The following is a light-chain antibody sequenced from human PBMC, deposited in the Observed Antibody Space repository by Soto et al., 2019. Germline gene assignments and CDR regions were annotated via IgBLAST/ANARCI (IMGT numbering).Light chain of an antibody. CDR1: TDVSASNS. CDR3: SSYVTSSLVL. V-gene: IGLV2-14*01. CDR2: DVT. J-gene: IGLJ2*01. Sequence: QSVLTQPASVSGSRGQSITVSCTGTTDVSASNSVSWYQQHPGKAPILIVYDVTKRPSGVSSRFSGSKSDNTASLTISGLQVEDEADYYCSSYVTSSLVLFGGGTKVTVL.